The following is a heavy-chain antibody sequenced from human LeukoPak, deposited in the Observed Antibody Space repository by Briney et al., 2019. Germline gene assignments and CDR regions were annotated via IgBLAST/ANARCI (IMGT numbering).Heavy chain of an antibody. CDR3: ARGPNYGGRVYYLAS. D-gene: IGHD4-23*01. Sequence: GGSLRLSCAASGFTFSSHWMNWVRRAPGKGLEWVASIKQGGNEKYYADSVKGRFTVSRDNSKNSLYFQMNSLSADDTAVYYCARGPNYGGRVYYLASWGQGTKVTVSS. CDR1: GFTFSSHW. J-gene: IGHJ4*02. V-gene: IGHV3-7*01. CDR2: IKQGGNEK.